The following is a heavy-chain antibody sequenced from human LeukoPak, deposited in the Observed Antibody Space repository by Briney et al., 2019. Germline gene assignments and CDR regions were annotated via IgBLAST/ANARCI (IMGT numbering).Heavy chain of an antibody. Sequence: GGSLRLSCAASGLTFRSYSMNWVRQAPGKGLEWVSAIDPSSTYIYYADSVKGRFTISRDNAENSLYLQMNSLRVEDTAVYYCARAPTVLVGYCSSSSCQADYWGQGTLVTVSS. CDR3: ARAPTVLVGYCSSSSCQADY. J-gene: IGHJ4*02. CDR1: GLTFRSYS. CDR2: IDPSSTYI. V-gene: IGHV3-21*01. D-gene: IGHD2-2*01.